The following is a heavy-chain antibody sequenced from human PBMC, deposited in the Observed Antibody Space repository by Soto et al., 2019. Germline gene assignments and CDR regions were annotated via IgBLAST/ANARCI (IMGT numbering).Heavy chain of an antibody. Sequence: ASVKVSCKASGYSFTDYHIHWVRQAPGQGLEWLGRINPKSGGTSTAQKFQGWVTMATDTSISTASMELTRLTSDDTATYYCARGDSTDCSNGVCSFFYNHDMDVWGQGTTVTVSS. CDR2: INPKSGGT. D-gene: IGHD2-8*01. V-gene: IGHV1-2*04. CDR3: ARGDSTDCSNGVCSFFYNHDMDV. CDR1: GYSFTDYH. J-gene: IGHJ6*02.